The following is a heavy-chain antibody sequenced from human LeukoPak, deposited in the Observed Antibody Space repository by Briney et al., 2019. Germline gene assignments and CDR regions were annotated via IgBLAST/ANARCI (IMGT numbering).Heavy chain of an antibody. CDR2: MSSGGTYI. V-gene: IGHV3-21*01. J-gene: IGHJ4*02. CDR1: GFTFSNRA. D-gene: IGHD2-15*01. Sequence: GGSLRLSCTASGFTFSNRAMTWVRQAPGKGLEWVSSMSSGGTYIYYADSVRGRFTISRDNAKNSLYLVMNSLRAEDTATYYCARDRPTGASRVFVVQWGQGTLVIVSS. CDR3: ARDRPTGASRVFVVQ.